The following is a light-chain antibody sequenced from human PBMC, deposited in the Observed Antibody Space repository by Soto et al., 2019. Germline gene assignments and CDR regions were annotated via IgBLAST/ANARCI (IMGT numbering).Light chain of an antibody. J-gene: IGLJ2*01. Sequence: QSALTQPASVSGSPGQSITISCTGTGSDVGGYRYVSWYQQYPGKAPKLMIYEVSNRPSGVSNRFSGSKSGNTASLTISGLQAEDEADYYCSSYTSGSTLLFGGGTKLTVL. V-gene: IGLV2-14*01. CDR2: EVS. CDR3: SSYTSGSTLL. CDR1: GSDVGGYRY.